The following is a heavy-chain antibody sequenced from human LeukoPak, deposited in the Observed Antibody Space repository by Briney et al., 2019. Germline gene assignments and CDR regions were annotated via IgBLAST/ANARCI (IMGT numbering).Heavy chain of an antibody. CDR1: GFTVSSYG. V-gene: IGHV3-30*02. J-gene: IGHJ4*02. D-gene: IGHD2-15*01. CDR3: TTAANDY. Sequence: GGSLRLSCAASGFTVSSYGMHWVRQAPGKGLEWVSFIRNDGTKKYDADSVKGRFTISRDNSKNTLYLQMNNLRAEDTAVYYCTTAANDYWGQGTLVTVSS. CDR2: IRNDGTKK.